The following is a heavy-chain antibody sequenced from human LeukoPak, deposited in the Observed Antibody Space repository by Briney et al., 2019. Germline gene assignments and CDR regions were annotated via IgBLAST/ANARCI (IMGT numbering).Heavy chain of an antibody. CDR3: ARSDY. V-gene: IGHV3-48*03. Sequence: GGSLRLSCAASALTLSGYEMDWVRQAPGKGLEWLSYIRAYSNTIHYADSVKGRFTISRDNAKNSLYLQMNSLRAEDTAVYYCARSDYWGRGTLVTVSS. J-gene: IGHJ4*02. CDR1: ALTLSGYE. CDR2: IRAYSNTI.